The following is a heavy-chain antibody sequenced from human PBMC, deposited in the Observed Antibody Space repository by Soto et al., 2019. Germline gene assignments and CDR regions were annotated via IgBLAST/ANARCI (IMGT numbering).Heavy chain of an antibody. D-gene: IGHD1-26*01. CDR3: ARHKRKNRVGAYYYYYGMDV. CDR2: INHSGST. V-gene: IGHV4-34*01. CDR1: GGSFSGYY. J-gene: IGHJ6*02. Sequence: TSETLSLTCAVYGGSFSGYYWSWIRQPPGKGLEWIGEINHSGSTNYNPSLKSRVTISVDTSKNQFSLKLSSVTAADTAVYYCARHKRKNRVGAYYYYYGMDVWGQGTTVTVSS.